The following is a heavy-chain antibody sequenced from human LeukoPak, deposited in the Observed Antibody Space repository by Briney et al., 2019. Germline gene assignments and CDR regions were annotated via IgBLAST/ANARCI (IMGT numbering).Heavy chain of an antibody. J-gene: IGHJ4*02. V-gene: IGHV3-30*04. CDR3: ARSPGILGANYFDY. CDR2: ISYDGSNK. D-gene: IGHD1-26*01. CDR1: GFTLSTYA. Sequence: GGSLRLSCAASGFTLSTYAMHWVRQAPGKGLEWVAVISYDGSNKNYADSVKGRFTISRDKSKNTLYLQMNSLRAEDTSVYYCARSPGILGANYFDYWGQGTLVTVSS.